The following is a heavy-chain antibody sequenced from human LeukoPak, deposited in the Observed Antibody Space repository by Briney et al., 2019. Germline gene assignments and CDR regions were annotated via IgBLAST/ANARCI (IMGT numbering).Heavy chain of an antibody. V-gene: IGHV4-30-4*01. CDR2: IYYSGST. J-gene: IGHJ5*02. CDR3: ARVLRGRGTSWHNWFDP. CDR1: GGSISSGDYY. Sequence: SQTLSLTCTVSGGSISSGDYYWSWIRQPPGKGLEWIGYIYYSGSTYYNPSLKSRVTISVDTSKNQFSLKLSSVTAADTAVYYCARVLRGRGTSWHNWFDPWGQGTLVTVSS. D-gene: IGHD2-2*01.